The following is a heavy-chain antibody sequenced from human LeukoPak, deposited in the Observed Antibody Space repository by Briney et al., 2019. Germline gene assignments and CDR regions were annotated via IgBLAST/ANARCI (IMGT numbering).Heavy chain of an antibody. CDR3: AKDFPLLKSTVRWVSDYYYYYGMDV. CDR2: ISGSGGST. CDR1: GFTFSSYA. J-gene: IGHJ6*02. Sequence: GGSLRLSCAASGFTFSSYAMSWVRQAPGKGLEWVSAISGSGGSTYCADSVKGRFTISRDNSKNTLYLQMNSLRAEDTAVYYCAKDFPLLKSTVRWVSDYYYYYGMDVWGQGTTVTVSS. V-gene: IGHV3-23*01. D-gene: IGHD4-17*01.